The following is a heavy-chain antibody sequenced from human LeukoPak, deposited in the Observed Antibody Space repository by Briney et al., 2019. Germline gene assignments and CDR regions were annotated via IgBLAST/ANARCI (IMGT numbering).Heavy chain of an antibody. CDR2: INHGGGT. CDR3: ARGEDGTGDNRPTYFDS. J-gene: IGHJ4*02. Sequence: PSETLSLTCAVYGGSFSDYFWNWIRQPPGKGLEWIGEINHGGGTRYNPSLKSRATISVDTSKKQFSLNLTSVTAADTAVYYCARGEDGTGDNRPTYFDSWGQGTLVTVSS. D-gene: IGHD4-17*01. V-gene: IGHV4-34*01. CDR1: GGSFSDYF.